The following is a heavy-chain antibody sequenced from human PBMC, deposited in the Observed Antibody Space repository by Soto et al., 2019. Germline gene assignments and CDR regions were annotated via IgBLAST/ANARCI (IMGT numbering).Heavy chain of an antibody. CDR3: ARDGVPTVTIDYYYGMDV. Sequence: ASVKVSCKASGYTFTSYYMHWVRQAPGQGLEWMGIINPSGGSTSYAQKFQGRVTMTRDTSTSTVYMELSSLRSEDTAVYYCARDGVPTVTIDYYYGMDVWGQETTVTVAS. D-gene: IGHD4-17*01. CDR1: GYTFTSYY. V-gene: IGHV1-46*01. J-gene: IGHJ6*02. CDR2: INPSGGST.